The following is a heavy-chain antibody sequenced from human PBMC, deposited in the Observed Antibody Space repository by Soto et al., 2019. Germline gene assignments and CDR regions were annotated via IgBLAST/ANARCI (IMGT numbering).Heavy chain of an antibody. CDR3: ARDRSDSSRADSFDI. CDR1: GFGVSNNY. Sequence: EVQLVESGGGLIQPGGSLRLSCAVSGFGVSNNYMSWVRQAPGKGLEWVSVIYRGLATQYADSVKGRFTISRDDSKNTVYLQMNSLRAEDTAVYYCARDRSDSSRADSFDIWGQGTVVTVSS. CDR2: IYRGLAT. J-gene: IGHJ3*02. D-gene: IGHD6-25*01. V-gene: IGHV3-53*01.